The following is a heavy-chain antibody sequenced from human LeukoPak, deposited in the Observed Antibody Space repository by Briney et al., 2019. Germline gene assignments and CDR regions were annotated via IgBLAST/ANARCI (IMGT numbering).Heavy chain of an antibody. CDR3: ADYGGKNDY. V-gene: IGHV3-30*02. D-gene: IGHD4-23*01. CDR2: IQYDGSNK. CDR1: GFTFSSYG. Sequence: PGGSLRLSCAASGFTFSSYGMHWVRQAPGKGLEWVAFIQYDGSNKYYADSVKGRFTISRDNSKNTLYLQMNSLRAEDTAVYYCADYGGKNDYWGQGTLVTVSS. J-gene: IGHJ4*02.